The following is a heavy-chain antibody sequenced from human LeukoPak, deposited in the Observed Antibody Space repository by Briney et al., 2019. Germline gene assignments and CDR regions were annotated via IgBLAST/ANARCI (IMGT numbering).Heavy chain of an antibody. CDR1: GFTFTSSA. V-gene: IGHV1-58*01. D-gene: IGHD3-22*01. Sequence: GASVKVSCKASGFTFTSSAVQWVRQARGQRLEWIGWIVVGSGNTNYAQKFQERVTITRDMSTSTVYMELSSLRSEDTAVYYCARPIRAYHYDSSDYYPQDYNYDMEVWGQGTTVTVSS. CDR2: IVVGSGNT. CDR3: ARPIRAYHYDSSDYYPQDYNYDMEV. J-gene: IGHJ6*02.